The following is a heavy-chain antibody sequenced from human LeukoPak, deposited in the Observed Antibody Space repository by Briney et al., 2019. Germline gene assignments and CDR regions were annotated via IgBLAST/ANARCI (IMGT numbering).Heavy chain of an antibody. CDR3: ANPYYDILTGYQYDAFDI. CDR2: IIPIFGTA. D-gene: IGHD3-9*01. V-gene: IGHV1-69*13. J-gene: IGHJ3*02. Sequence: SVKVSCKASGGTFSSYAISWVRQAPGQGLERMGGIIPIFGTANYAQKFQGRVTITADESTSTAYMELSSLRSEDTAVYYCANPYYDILTGYQYDAFDIWGQGTMVTVSS. CDR1: GGTFSSYA.